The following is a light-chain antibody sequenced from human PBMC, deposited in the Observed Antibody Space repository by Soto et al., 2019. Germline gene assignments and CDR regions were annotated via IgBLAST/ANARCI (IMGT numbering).Light chain of an antibody. V-gene: IGKV3-15*01. CDR1: RSVSSN. CDR2: GAS. Sequence: EPVLTQSPATMSVSPGERATLSCRASRSVSSNLAWYQQKLGQAPRLVIYGASTRATGMPERFSGSGSGTEFTLTISSLQSEDFAVYYCQQYNNWPRTFGQGTEVDI. J-gene: IGKJ1*01. CDR3: QQYNNWPRT.